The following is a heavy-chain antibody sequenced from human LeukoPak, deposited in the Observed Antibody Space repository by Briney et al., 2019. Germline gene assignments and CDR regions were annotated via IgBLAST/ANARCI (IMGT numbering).Heavy chain of an antibody. V-gene: IGHV1-69*04. D-gene: IGHD3-22*01. Sequence: SVKDSFMASRGTFSKYAISGVRQAPGQGLEWMGRIIPILNITHYAQKFQGRVTIAADKSTSTAYMELSSLRSEDTAVYYCARDDDRAREIDYWGQGTLVTVSS. CDR3: ARDDDRAREIDY. CDR1: RGTFSKYA. CDR2: IIPILNIT. J-gene: IGHJ4*02.